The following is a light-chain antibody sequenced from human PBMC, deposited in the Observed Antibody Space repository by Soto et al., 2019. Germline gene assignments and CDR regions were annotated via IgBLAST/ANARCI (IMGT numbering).Light chain of an antibody. V-gene: IGKV2-28*01. Sequence: DIGMSQSPLSLPVTPGEPASISCRSSQSLLHSNGYNYLDWYLQKPGQPPKLLLYWASTRDSGVPDRFSGSGSGTDFTLTITSLQAEDVAVYYCQQYYSAPLTFGGGTKVDIK. CDR2: WAS. J-gene: IGKJ4*01. CDR3: QQYYSAPLT. CDR1: QSLLHSNGYNY.